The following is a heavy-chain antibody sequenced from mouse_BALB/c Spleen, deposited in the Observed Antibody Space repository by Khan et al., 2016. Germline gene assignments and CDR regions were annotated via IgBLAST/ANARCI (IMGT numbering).Heavy chain of an antibody. Sequence: QIQLVQSGPELKKPGETVRISCKASGYTFTTAGMQWVQKMPGKGLKWIGWINTHSGVPKYAEDFKGRFAFSVETSASTAYLQISNLKNEDTATYFCARYGYDAWFAYWGQGTLVTVSA. J-gene: IGHJ3*01. D-gene: IGHD2-2*01. V-gene: IGHV9-4*02. CDR1: GYTFTTAG. CDR3: ARYGYDAWFAY. CDR2: INTHSGVP.